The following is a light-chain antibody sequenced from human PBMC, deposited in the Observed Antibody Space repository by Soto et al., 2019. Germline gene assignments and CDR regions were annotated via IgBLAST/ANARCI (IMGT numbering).Light chain of an antibody. CDR1: QTISGTY. V-gene: IGKV3-20*01. J-gene: IGKJ4*01. CDR2: GVS. CDR3: QQYNNSPLT. Sequence: EIVLTQSPGTLSLSPGERATLSCSASQTISGTYIAWYQQKFGQAPRLLIHGVSTRATGIPDRFSGSGSGTDFTLTISRLEPEDFAVYYCQQYNNSPLTFGGGTKVDIK.